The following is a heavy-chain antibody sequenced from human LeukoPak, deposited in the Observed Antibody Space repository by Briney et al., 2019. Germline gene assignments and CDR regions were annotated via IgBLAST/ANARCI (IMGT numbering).Heavy chain of an antibody. J-gene: IGHJ4*02. CDR3: ARHPEPGYCSSTSCHGSYFDY. V-gene: IGHV3-23*01. CDR1: GFTFSSCA. CDR2: ISGSGGRP. Sequence: PGGSLRLSCAASGFTFSSCAMSWVRQAPGKRLEWVSAISGSGGRPYYADSVKGRFTISRDNSKNTLYLQMNSLRAEDTAVYYCARHPEPGYCSSTSCHGSYFDYWGQGTLVTVSS. D-gene: IGHD2-2*01.